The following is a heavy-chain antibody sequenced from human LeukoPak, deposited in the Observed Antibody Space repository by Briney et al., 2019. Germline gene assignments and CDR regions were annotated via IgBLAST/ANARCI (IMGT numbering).Heavy chain of an antibody. CDR1: GYTFTSYY. V-gene: IGHV1-46*01. J-gene: IGHJ6*02. CDR2: INPSGGST. D-gene: IGHD3-10*01. Sequence: GASVKVSCKASGYTFTSYYMHWVRQAPGQGLEWMGIINPSGGSTSYAQKFQGRVTMTRDTSTSTAYMELRSLRSDDTAVYYCARDKLLWFGEFLDYYYYGMDVWGQGTTVTVSS. CDR3: ARDKLLWFGEFLDYYYYGMDV.